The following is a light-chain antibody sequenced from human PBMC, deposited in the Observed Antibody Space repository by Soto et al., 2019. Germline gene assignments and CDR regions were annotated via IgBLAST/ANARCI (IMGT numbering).Light chain of an antibody. V-gene: IGKV3D-15*01. Sequence: ETVITQSPATLSVSPGERATLSCSASQSVSSKLAWYQQKPGQAPRLLIYGASTRATGIPARFSGSGSGTEFTLTISSLQSEDFAVYYCQQYNNWPPITFGQGTRLEIK. CDR3: QQYNNWPPIT. J-gene: IGKJ5*01. CDR1: QSVSSK. CDR2: GAS.